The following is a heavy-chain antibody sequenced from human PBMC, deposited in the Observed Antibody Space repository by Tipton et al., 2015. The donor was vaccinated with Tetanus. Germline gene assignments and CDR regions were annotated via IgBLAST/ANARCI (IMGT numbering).Heavy chain of an antibody. CDR2: INHSGST. Sequence: TLSFTCAVYGGSFSGYYWSWIRQPPGKGLEWIGEINHSGSTNYNPSLKSRVTISVDTSKNQFSLKLSSVTAADTAVYYCARPTPPSIAAAGTVSYFDYWGQGTLVTVSS. CDR1: GGSFSGYY. D-gene: IGHD6-13*01. V-gene: IGHV4-34*01. CDR3: ARPTPPSIAAAGTVSYFDY. J-gene: IGHJ4*02.